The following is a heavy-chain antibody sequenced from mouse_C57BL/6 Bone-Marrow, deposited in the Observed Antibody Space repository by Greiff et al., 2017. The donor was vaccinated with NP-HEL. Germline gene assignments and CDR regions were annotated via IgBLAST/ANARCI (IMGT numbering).Heavy chain of an antibody. CDR2: IYPGDGDT. J-gene: IGHJ4*01. CDR1: GYAFSSSW. D-gene: IGHD3-2*02. Sequence: QVQLQQSGPELVKPGASVKISCKASGYAFSSSWMNWVKQRPGKGLEWLGRIYPGDGDTTYNGKFKGKATLTADKSSSTAYMQLSSLTSEDSAVYFCARVTAQATFYAMDYWGQGTSVTVSS. CDR3: ARVTAQATFYAMDY. V-gene: IGHV1-82*01.